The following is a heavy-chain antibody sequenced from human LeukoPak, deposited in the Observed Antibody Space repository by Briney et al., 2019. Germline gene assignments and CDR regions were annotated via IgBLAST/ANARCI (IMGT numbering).Heavy chain of an antibody. D-gene: IGHD3-3*01. CDR2: ISYDGSNK. V-gene: IGHV3-30-3*02. J-gene: IGHJ1*01. Sequence: PGRSLRLSCAASGFTFSSYAMHWVRQAPGKGLEWVAVISYDGSNKYYADSVKGRFTISRDNSKNTLYLQMNSLRAEDTAVYYCAKPAAGLRFLEWLFQHWGQGTLVTVSS. CDR1: GFTFSSYA. CDR3: AKPAAGLRFLEWLFQH.